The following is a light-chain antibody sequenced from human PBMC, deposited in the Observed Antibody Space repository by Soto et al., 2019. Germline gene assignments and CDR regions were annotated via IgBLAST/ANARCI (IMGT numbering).Light chain of an antibody. Sequence: DIQLPQSPSFLSASVGDRVTITCRASQGISDRLAWYQQRPGKAPNLLIHSASSLQSWVPLRFSGSGTGTEFSLTVSTVQPADFATYYCQQRDGYPITFGHGTRLEMK. CDR2: SAS. J-gene: IGKJ5*01. V-gene: IGKV1-9*01. CDR1: QGISDR. CDR3: QQRDGYPIT.